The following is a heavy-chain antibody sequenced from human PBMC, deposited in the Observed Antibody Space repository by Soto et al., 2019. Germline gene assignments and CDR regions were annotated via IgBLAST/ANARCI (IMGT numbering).Heavy chain of an antibody. CDR3: ARARKGSGSDYYYHYGMDV. Sequence: SETLSLTCTVSGGSISSYYWSWIRQPPGKGLEWIGYIYYSGSTNYNPSLKSRVTISVHTSKNQFSLKLSSVTAADTAVYYCARARKGSGSDYYYHYGMDVWGKGTTVTVSS. CDR2: IYYSGST. D-gene: IGHD3-3*01. CDR1: GGSISSYY. J-gene: IGHJ6*04. V-gene: IGHV4-59*12.